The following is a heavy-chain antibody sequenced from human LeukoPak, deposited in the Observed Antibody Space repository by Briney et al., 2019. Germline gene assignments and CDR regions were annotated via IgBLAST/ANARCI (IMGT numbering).Heavy chain of an antibody. CDR1: GGSISSYY. D-gene: IGHD4-17*01. Sequence: SETLSLTCTVSGGSISSYYWSWIRQPPGKGLEWIGYIYYSGSTNYNPSLKSRVTISVDTSKNQFSLKLSSVTAADTAVYYCARVRYYFDYWGQGTLVTVSS. V-gene: IGHV4-59*12. J-gene: IGHJ4*02. CDR2: IYYSGST. CDR3: ARVRYYFDY.